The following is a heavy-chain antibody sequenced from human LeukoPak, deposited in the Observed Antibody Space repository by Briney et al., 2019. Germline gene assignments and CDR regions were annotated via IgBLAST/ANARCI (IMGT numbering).Heavy chain of an antibody. V-gene: IGHV4-30-2*01. J-gene: IGHJ5*02. D-gene: IGHD3-10*01. CDR1: GGSISSGGYS. Sequence: SETLSLTCAVSGGSISSGGYSWRWIRQPPGKGLEWIGYIYHSGSTYYNPSLKSRVTMSVDTSKNQFSLKLSSVTAADTAVYYCARDRFPSELLWFGELPDGWFDPWGQGTLVTVSS. CDR3: ARDRFPSELLWFGELPDGWFDP. CDR2: IYHSGST.